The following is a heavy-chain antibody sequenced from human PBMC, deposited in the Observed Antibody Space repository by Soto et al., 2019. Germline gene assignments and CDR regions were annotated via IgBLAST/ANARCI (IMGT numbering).Heavy chain of an antibody. V-gene: IGHV4-39*01. CDR1: GGSISSSSYY. D-gene: IGHD3-16*01. Sequence: QLQLQESGPGLVKPSETLSLTCTVSGGSISSSSYYWGWVRQPPGKGLEWIGSIYYSGSTYYNPSLKSLVTISVDTSKNQFSLKLSSVTAADTAVYYCATLGVVSSNYFDYWGQGTLVTVSS. CDR2: IYYSGST. CDR3: ATLGVVSSNYFDY. J-gene: IGHJ4*02.